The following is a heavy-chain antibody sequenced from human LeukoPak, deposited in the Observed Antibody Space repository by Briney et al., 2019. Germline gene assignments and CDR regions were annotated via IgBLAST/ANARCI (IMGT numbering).Heavy chain of an antibody. Sequence: ASVKVSCKASGGTFSSYAISWVRQAPGQGLEWMGWINPKRGDTNYAQKFQGRVTMTRDTSISTVYMELSRLRSDDTAVYYCASGQTIFYYYMDVWGKGTTVTISS. J-gene: IGHJ6*03. D-gene: IGHD3-3*02. CDR2: INPKRGDT. V-gene: IGHV1-2*02. CDR3: ASGQTIFYYYMDV. CDR1: GGTFSSYA.